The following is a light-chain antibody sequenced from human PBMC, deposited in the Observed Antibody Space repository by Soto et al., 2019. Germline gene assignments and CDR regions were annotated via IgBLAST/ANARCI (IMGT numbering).Light chain of an antibody. Sequence: DIPLTQSPSFLSASIGDRVTITCRASQAIGSYLSWYQQKAGKAPKLLIYSTSTLQSGVPSRFSGSGSGTDFTLTISSLQPEDFGTYYCQQLNSYPLAFGGGTNVEIK. CDR3: QQLNSYPLA. CDR1: QAIGSY. CDR2: STS. J-gene: IGKJ4*01. V-gene: IGKV1-9*01.